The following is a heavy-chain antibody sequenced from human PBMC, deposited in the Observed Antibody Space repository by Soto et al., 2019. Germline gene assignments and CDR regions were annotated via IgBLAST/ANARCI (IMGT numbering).Heavy chain of an antibody. CDR1: EFAFSTHA. Sequence: GGSLRLSCAASEFAFSTHAMHWVRQAPGEGLEWVAVISFDGTNKYYADSVKGRFTISRDNSRSTLYLQMNSLRIEDTAVYYCSASRDYNWFDPWGQGTLVTVSS. CDR3: SASRDYNWFDP. J-gene: IGHJ5*02. CDR2: ISFDGTNK. V-gene: IGHV3-30-3*01. D-gene: IGHD2-21*02.